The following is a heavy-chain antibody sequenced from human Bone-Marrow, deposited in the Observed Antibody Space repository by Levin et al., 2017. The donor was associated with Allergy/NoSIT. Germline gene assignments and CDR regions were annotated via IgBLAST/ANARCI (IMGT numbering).Heavy chain of an antibody. D-gene: IGHD3-3*01. V-gene: IGHV3-30*03. J-gene: IGHJ3*01. Sequence: GGSLRLSCAASGFKFGEYVIHWVRQAPGKGLEWVAVIAYDGSNKKYAESVKGRFTISRDNSKNTLSLQMNSLRVDDTALYYCVLGMVGPQDAFDLWGQGTMVTVS. CDR1: GFKFGEYV. CDR3: VLGMVGPQDAFDL. CDR2: IAYDGSNK.